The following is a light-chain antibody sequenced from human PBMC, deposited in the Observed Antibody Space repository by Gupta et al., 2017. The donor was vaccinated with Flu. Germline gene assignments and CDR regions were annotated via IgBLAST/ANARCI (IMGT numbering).Light chain of an antibody. CDR3: QTWGTGIVV. CDR1: SGNSSYA. Sequence: VKLTCTLSSGNSSYAIAWHQQQPEKGPRYLMKLNSDGSHSKGDGIPDRFSGSSSGAERYLTISSLQSEDEAYYYCQTWGTGIVVFGGGTKLTVL. CDR2: LNSDGSH. V-gene: IGLV4-69*01. J-gene: IGLJ2*01.